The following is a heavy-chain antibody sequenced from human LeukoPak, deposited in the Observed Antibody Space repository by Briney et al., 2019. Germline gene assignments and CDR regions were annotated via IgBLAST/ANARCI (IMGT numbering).Heavy chain of an antibody. D-gene: IGHD3-22*01. CDR3: AVVVVTTRTFDY. J-gene: IGHJ4*02. V-gene: IGHV1-69*13. CDR2: IIPIFGTA. CDR1: GGTFRSYA. Sequence: ASVKVSCKASGGTFRSYAISWVRQAPGQGLEWMGGIIPIFGTANYAQKFQGRVTITADESTSTAYMELSSLRSEDTAVYYCAVVVVTTRTFDYWGQGTLVTVSS.